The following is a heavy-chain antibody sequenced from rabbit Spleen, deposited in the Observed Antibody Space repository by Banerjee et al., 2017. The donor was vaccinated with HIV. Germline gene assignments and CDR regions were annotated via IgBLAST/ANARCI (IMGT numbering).Heavy chain of an antibody. V-gene: IGHV1S45*01. CDR3: ARDLASVVGWNFNL. J-gene: IGHJ4*01. CDR2: INTYTARP. CDR1: GLDFSDRDV. D-gene: IGHD3-1*01. Sequence: QQQLVESGGGLVKPGASLTLSCKASGLDFSDRDVMCWVRQAPGKGLQWIACINTYTARPVYATWAKGRFTISRTSSTTVTLQMTSLTAADTATYFCARDLASVVGWNFNLWGQGTLVTVS.